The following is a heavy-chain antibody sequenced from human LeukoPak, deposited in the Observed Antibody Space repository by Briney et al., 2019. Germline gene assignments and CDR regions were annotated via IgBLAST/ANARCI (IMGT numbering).Heavy chain of an antibody. CDR1: GFTFSSYG. D-gene: IGHD3-9*01. CDR2: ISSSGSTI. CDR3: ARLEDYDILTGFDY. J-gene: IGHJ4*02. V-gene: IGHV3-48*04. Sequence: GGSLRLSCAASGFTFSSYGMHWVRQAPGKGLEWVSYISSSGSTIYYADSVKGRFTISRDNAKNSLYLQMNSLRAEDTAVYYCARLEDYDILTGFDYWGQGTLVTVSS.